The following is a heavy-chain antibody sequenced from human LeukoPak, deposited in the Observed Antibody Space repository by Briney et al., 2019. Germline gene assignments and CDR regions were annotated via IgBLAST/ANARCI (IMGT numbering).Heavy chain of an antibody. D-gene: IGHD3-3*01. CDR1: GFTFSSYW. J-gene: IGHJ4*02. Sequence: GGSLRLSCAASGFTFSSYWMHWVRQAPGKGLVWVSRINTNGSPTQYADSVKGRFTISRDNAKNTLYLQMNSLRPEDTAVYYCAGHFGAWHYFDYWGQGTLVTVSS. CDR3: AGHFGAWHYFDY. CDR2: INTNGSPT. V-gene: IGHV3-74*01.